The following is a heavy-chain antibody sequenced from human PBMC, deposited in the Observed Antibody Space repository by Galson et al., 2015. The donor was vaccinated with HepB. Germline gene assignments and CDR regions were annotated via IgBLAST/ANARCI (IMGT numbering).Heavy chain of an antibody. Sequence: PALVKPTQTLTLTCTFSGFSLSTSGVGVGWIRQPPGKALEWLALIYWDDDKRYSPSLKSRLTITKDTSKNQVVLTMTNVDPVDTATYYCAHTGTYDILTPFDPWGQGTLVTVSS. V-gene: IGHV2-5*02. J-gene: IGHJ5*02. CDR2: IYWDDDK. D-gene: IGHD3-9*01. CDR3: AHTGTYDILTPFDP. CDR1: GFSLSTSGVG.